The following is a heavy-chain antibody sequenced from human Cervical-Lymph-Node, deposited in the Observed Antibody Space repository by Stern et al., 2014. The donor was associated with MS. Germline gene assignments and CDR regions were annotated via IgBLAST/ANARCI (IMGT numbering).Heavy chain of an antibody. CDR3: VRLESGYYDSADH. V-gene: IGHV5-51*03. CDR1: GYTFTQYW. J-gene: IGHJ4*02. D-gene: IGHD3-22*01. Sequence: EVQLVESGAEVKKPGESLKISCKGSGYTFTQYWIGWVRQMPGKGLEWMGIIYPGDSDTRYSPSFQGQVFISADKSISTAFLQWSSLKAPDTAMYYCVRLESGYYDSADHWGQGTPVSVS. CDR2: IYPGDSDT.